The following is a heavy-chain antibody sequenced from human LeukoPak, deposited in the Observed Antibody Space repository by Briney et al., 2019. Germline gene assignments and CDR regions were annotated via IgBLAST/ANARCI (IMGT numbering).Heavy chain of an antibody. D-gene: IGHD3-22*01. Sequence: GGSLRLSCAASGFTFSSYSMNWVRQAPGKGLEWVSSISSSSSYIYYADSVKGRFTISRDSAKNSLYLQMNSLRAEDTAVYYCARDPDRGGYSMFDYWGQGTLVTVSS. V-gene: IGHV3-21*01. CDR3: ARDPDRGGYSMFDY. CDR2: ISSSSSYI. J-gene: IGHJ4*02. CDR1: GFTFSSYS.